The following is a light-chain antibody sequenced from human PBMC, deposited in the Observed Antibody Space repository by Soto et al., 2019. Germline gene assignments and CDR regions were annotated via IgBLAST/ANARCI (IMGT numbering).Light chain of an antibody. V-gene: IGKV3-15*01. CDR2: GAS. CDR3: QQCHSWPLT. J-gene: IGKJ2*01. CDR1: QSINSE. Sequence: EIVMTQSPATLSLSPGERAALSCRASQSINSELAWYQQKPGQPPRLLIYGASTRATGVRARFTGSESGSAFTLTINGLQSEDFAVYYWQQCHSWPLTFGQGTRLEI.